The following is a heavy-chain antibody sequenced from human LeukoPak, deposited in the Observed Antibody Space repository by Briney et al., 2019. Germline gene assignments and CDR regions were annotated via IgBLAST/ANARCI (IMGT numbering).Heavy chain of an antibody. CDR3: ARDPASYYHGSGDAFDL. D-gene: IGHD3-10*01. J-gene: IGHJ3*01. Sequence: ASVKVSCKASGYTFTTYAISWVRQAPGQGLEWMGWISVYSGNTNYAQKFEDRVTMTTDTSTNTAYMELRSLRSDDTAVYYCARDPASYYHGSGDAFDLWGQGTVLTVSS. CDR2: ISVYSGNT. V-gene: IGHV1-18*01. CDR1: GYTFTTYA.